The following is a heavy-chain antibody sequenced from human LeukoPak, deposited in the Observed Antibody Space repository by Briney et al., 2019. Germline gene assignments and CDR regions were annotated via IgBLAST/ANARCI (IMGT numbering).Heavy chain of an antibody. J-gene: IGHJ4*02. CDR1: GGSVSGDSYY. CDR2: IYYSGST. CDR3: ARHATGGYSFSD. D-gene: IGHD5-18*01. Sequence: SETLSLTCTASGGSVSGDSYYWGWIRQPPGKGLEWIESIYYSGSTYYNPSLKSRVTISVDTSKNQFSLKLNSVTAADTAVYYCARHATGGYSFSDWGQGTLVTVSS. V-gene: IGHV4-39*01.